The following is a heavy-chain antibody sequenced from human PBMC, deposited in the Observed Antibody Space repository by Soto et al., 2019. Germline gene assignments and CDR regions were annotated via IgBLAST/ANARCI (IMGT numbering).Heavy chain of an antibody. CDR2: IYYSVST. CDR3: ARPYSSSPRGYYYGMDV. V-gene: IGHV4-39*01. Sequence: PSQTLSLTCTVSGGSISSSSYYWGWLRQPPGKGLAWSGSIYYSVSTYYNPSLKSRVTISVDTSKNQFSLKLSSVTAADTAVYYRARPYSSSPRGYYYGMDVWGQGTKVTVSS. CDR1: GGSISSSSYY. J-gene: IGHJ6*01. D-gene: IGHD6-13*01.